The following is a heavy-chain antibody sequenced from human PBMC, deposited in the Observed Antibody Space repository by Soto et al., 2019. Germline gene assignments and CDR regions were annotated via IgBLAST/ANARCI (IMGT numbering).Heavy chain of an antibody. CDR3: ARAPVPDHMIVVPNPNYYYYYGLDV. Sequence: RASVKISCKASGRTFSSYAISWVRQATGQGLEWMGGIIPIFGTANYAQKFQGRVTITAAESTSTAYVELSSLRSEDTAVYYSARAPVPDHMIVVPNPNYYYYYGLDVWGQGTTVTVSS. CDR1: GRTFSSYA. D-gene: IGHD3-22*01. CDR2: IIPIFGTA. V-gene: IGHV1-69*13. J-gene: IGHJ6*02.